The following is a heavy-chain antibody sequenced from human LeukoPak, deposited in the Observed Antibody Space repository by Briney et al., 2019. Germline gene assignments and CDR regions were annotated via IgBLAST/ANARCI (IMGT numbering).Heavy chain of an antibody. CDR2: ISYDGSDK. CDR3: ARDQGAWGYGYNFDY. V-gene: IGHV3-30*03. D-gene: IGHD3-16*01. CDR1: GFTFSSYG. Sequence: PGGSLRLSCAASGFTFSSYGMHWVRQAPGKGLEWVAVISYDGSDKYYADSVKGRFTISRDNSKNTLHLQMISLRAEDTAVYYCARDQGAWGYGYNFDYWGQGTLVTVSS. J-gene: IGHJ4*02.